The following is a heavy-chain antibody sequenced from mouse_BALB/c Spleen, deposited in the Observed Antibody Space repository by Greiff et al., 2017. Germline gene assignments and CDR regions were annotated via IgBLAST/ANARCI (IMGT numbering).Heavy chain of an antibody. Sequence: DVQLVESGGGLVQPGGSMKLSCVASGFTFSNYWMNWVRQSPEKGLEWVAEIRLKSNNYATHYAESVKGRFTISRDDSKSSVYLQMNNLRAEDTGIYYCTRALRYWYFDVWGAGTTVTVSS. D-gene: IGHD1-1*01. CDR2: IRLKSNNYAT. J-gene: IGHJ1*01. CDR3: TRALRYWYFDV. V-gene: IGHV6-6*02. CDR1: GFTFSNYW.